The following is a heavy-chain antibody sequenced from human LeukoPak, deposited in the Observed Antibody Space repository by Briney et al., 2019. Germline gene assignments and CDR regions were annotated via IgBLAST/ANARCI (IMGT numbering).Heavy chain of an antibody. CDR3: ARETLGCGGDCYDY. V-gene: IGHV3-48*03. D-gene: IGHD2-21*02. J-gene: IGHJ4*02. CDR1: GFSFSTYE. Sequence: GGSLRLSCATSGFSFSTYEFNWVRQAPGKGLEWIAYISSSGSGIYYADSVRGRFTVSRDDAKNSLYLQMNNLRAEDTAVYYCARETLGCGGDCYDYWGQGTLVTVSS. CDR2: ISSSGSGI.